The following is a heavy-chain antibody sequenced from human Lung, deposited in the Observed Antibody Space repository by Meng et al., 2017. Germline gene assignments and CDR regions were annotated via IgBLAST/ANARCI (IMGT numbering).Heavy chain of an antibody. D-gene: IGHD4-11*01. V-gene: IGHV4-34*01. J-gene: IGHJ4*02. CDR3: ARGPTTMAHDFDY. CDR1: GGSFSDYY. Sequence: QEWGVGLFNPSGTLSLTCFVSGGSFSDYYWSWIRQPPGKGLEWIGEINHSGSTNYNPSLESRATISVDTSQNNLSLKLSSVTAADSAVYYCARGPTTMAHDFDYWGQGTLVTVSS. CDR2: INHSGST.